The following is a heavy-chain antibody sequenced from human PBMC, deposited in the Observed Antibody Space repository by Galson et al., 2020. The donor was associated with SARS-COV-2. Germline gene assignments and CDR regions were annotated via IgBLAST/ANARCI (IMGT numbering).Heavy chain of an antibody. Sequence: GGSLRLSCAASGFTFSSYAMSWVRQAPGKGLEWVSAISGSGGSTYYADSVKGRFTISRDNSKNTLYLQMNSLRAEDTAVYYCAKDPFLITMIVVAQSSYFDYWGQGTLVTVSS. D-gene: IGHD3-22*01. CDR1: GFTFSSYA. J-gene: IGHJ4*02. CDR3: AKDPFLITMIVVAQSSYFDY. CDR2: ISGSGGST. V-gene: IGHV3-23*01.